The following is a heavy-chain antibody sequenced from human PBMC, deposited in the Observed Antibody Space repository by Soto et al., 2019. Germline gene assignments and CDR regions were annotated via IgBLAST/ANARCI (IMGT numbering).Heavy chain of an antibody. V-gene: IGHV3-23*01. CDR1: GFTFSSYA. Sequence: GGSLRLSCAASGFTFSSYAMSWVRQAPGKGLEWVSAISGSGGSTYYADSVKGRFTISRDNSKNTLYLQMNSLRAEDTAVYYCAKFNAAGPKIAVAGPIDYWGQGTLVTVSS. J-gene: IGHJ4*02. CDR2: ISGSGGST. D-gene: IGHD6-19*01. CDR3: AKFNAAGPKIAVAGPIDY.